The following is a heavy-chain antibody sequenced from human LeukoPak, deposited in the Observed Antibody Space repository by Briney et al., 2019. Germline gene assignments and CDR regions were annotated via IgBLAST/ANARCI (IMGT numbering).Heavy chain of an antibody. Sequence: GSVKVSCKASGYTFTSYDINWVRQATGQGLEWMGWMNPNSGNTGYAQKFQGRVTMTRNTSISTAYMELSSLRSEDTAVYYCARFYSTGIAGATTGDYWGQGTLVTVSS. CDR1: GYTFTSYD. CDR3: ARFYSTGIAGATTGDY. D-gene: IGHD1-26*01. V-gene: IGHV1-8*01. CDR2: MNPNSGNT. J-gene: IGHJ4*02.